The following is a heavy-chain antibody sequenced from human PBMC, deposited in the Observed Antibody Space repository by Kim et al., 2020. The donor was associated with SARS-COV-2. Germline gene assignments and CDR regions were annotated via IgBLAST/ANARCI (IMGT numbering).Heavy chain of an antibody. J-gene: IGHJ4*02. V-gene: IGHV1-69*13. Sequence: SVMVSCKASGGTFSSYAISWVRQAPGQGLEWMGGIIPIFGTANYAQKFQGRVTITADESTSTAYMELSSLRSEDTAVYYCASFISDYYGSGSPWGEFDYWGQGTLVTVSS. CDR3: ASFISDYYGSGSPWGEFDY. CDR1: GGTFSSYA. D-gene: IGHD3-10*01. CDR2: IIPIFGTA.